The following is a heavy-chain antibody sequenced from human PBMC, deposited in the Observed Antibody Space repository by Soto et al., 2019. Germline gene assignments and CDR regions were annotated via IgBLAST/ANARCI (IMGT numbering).Heavy chain of an antibody. J-gene: IGHJ4*02. CDR3: ASQPTNQHFDY. CDR2: INPDGSGT. D-gene: IGHD2-2*01. Sequence: EVQLVESGGALVQPGGSLRLSCAASGFTFSSYWMHWVRQAPGEGLVWVSRINPDGSGTAYADSVKGRFTSSRDNAKNTLYLQTISLRAEDTAVYYCASQPTNQHFDYWGQGTLVTVSS. V-gene: IGHV3-74*01. CDR1: GFTFSSYW.